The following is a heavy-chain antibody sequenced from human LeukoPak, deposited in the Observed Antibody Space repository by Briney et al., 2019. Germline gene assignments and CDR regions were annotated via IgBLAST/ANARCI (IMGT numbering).Heavy chain of an antibody. CDR1: GGSISSGGYY. Sequence: SQTLSLTCTVSGGSISSGGYYWSWIRQPPGKGLEWIGYIYHSGSTYYNPSLKSRVTISVDRSKNQFSLKLSSVTAADTAVYYCARARLIAAPYYFDYWGQGTLVTVSS. D-gene: IGHD6-13*01. CDR3: ARARLIAAPYYFDY. J-gene: IGHJ4*02. V-gene: IGHV4-30-2*01. CDR2: IYHSGST.